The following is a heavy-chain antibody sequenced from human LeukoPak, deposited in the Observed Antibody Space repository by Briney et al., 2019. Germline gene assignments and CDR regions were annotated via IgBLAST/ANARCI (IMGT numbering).Heavy chain of an antibody. V-gene: IGHV3-21*01. CDR2: ISSSSSYI. D-gene: IGHD3-22*01. CDR3: ARDSFSDYYDSSGYTDI. CDR1: GFTFSSYE. Sequence: GGSLRLSCAASGFTFSSYEMNWVRQAPGKGLEWVSSISSSSSYIYYADSVKGRFTISRDNAKNSLYLQMNSLRAEDTAVYYCARDSFSDYYDSSGYTDIWGQGTMVTVSS. J-gene: IGHJ3*02.